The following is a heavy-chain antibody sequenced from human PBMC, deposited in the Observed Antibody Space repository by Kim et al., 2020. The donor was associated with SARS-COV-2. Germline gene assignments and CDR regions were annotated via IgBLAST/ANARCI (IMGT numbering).Heavy chain of an antibody. CDR2: IRSKANSYAT. CDR1: GFTFSGSA. Sequence: GGSLRLSCAASGFTFSGSAMHWVRQASGKGLEWVGRIRSKANSYATAYAASVKGRFTISRDDSKNTAYLQMNSLKTEDTAVYYCMATRPYDSSGYYRPGFRNGMDVWGQGTTVTVSS. J-gene: IGHJ6*02. V-gene: IGHV3-73*01. CDR3: MATRPYDSSGYYRPGFRNGMDV. D-gene: IGHD3-22*01.